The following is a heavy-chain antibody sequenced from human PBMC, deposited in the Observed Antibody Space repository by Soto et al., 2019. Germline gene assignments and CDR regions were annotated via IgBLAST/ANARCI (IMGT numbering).Heavy chain of an antibody. CDR2: ISGSGGST. D-gene: IGHD3-10*01. Sequence: EVQLLESGGGLVQPGGSLRLSCAASGFTFSSYAMSWVRQAPGKGLEWVSAISGSGGSTYYADSVKGRFTISRDNSKNTLYLQMNSLRAEDTAVYYCAKGSTMVRGVIIHSFDYWGQGTLVTVSS. J-gene: IGHJ4*02. CDR3: AKGSTMVRGVIIHSFDY. CDR1: GFTFSSYA. V-gene: IGHV3-23*01.